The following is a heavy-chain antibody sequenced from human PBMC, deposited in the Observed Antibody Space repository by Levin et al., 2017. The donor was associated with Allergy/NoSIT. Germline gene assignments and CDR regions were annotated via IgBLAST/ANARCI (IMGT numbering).Heavy chain of an antibody. Sequence: GGSLRLSCAASGFTFDDYAMHWVRQAPGKGLEWVSGISWNSGSIGYADSVKGRFTISRDNAKNSLYLQMNSLRAEDTALYYCAKDILGTGVEGGFDYWGQGTLVTVSS. CDR1: GFTFDDYA. CDR3: AKDILGTGVEGGFDY. CDR2: ISWNSGSI. J-gene: IGHJ4*02. V-gene: IGHV3-9*01. D-gene: IGHD1-1*01.